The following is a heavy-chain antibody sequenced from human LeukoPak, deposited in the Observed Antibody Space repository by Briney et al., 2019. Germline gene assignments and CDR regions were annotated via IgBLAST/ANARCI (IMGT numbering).Heavy chain of an antibody. CDR3: ARDQRAGTPNYYFDY. D-gene: IGHD5-24*01. J-gene: IGHJ4*02. V-gene: IGHV1-46*01. CDR1: GYTFSNYY. Sequence: GASVKVSCKASGYTFSNYYIHWVRQTPGQGPEWMGTINPSDGSTLYAQKFQSRLILPRDKSTNTVSMELSSLRTEDTAVNYCARDQRAGTPNYYFDYWGQGTLVTVSS. CDR2: INPSDGST.